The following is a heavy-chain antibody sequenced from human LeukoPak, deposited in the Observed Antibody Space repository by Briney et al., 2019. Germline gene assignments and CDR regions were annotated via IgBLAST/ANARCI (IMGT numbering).Heavy chain of an antibody. D-gene: IGHD6-6*01. CDR1: EYTFNGYY. Sequence: ASVKVSCKASEYTFNGYYMHWVRQAPGQGLEWMGWINPNSGGTDYAQKFQGRVTMTGDTSISTVYMELSRLRSDDSAVYYCAREETSIVTRPWYWGQGTLVTVSS. V-gene: IGHV1-2*02. CDR2: INPNSGGT. CDR3: AREETSIVTRPWY. J-gene: IGHJ4*02.